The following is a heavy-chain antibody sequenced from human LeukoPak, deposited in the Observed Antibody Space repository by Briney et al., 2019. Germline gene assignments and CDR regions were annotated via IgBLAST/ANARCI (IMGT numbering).Heavy chain of an antibody. V-gene: IGHV4-59*08. J-gene: IGHJ4*02. CDR3: AVRGYSYGPFDY. CDR1: GGSISNYY. CDR2: IYYSGST. D-gene: IGHD5-18*01. Sequence: KPSETLSLTCTVSGGSISNYYWSWIRQPPGKGLEWIGYIYYSGSTNYNPSLKSRVTISVDTSKNQFSLKLSSVTAADTAVYYCAVRGYSYGPFDYWGQGTLVTVSS.